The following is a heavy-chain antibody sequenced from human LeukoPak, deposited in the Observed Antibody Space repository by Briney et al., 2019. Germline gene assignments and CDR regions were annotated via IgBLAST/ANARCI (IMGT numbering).Heavy chain of an antibody. V-gene: IGHV4-59*01. CDR3: ARDGRAVPAGKLPGRDDYMDA. CDR2: IYYSGST. CDR1: GGSISSYY. D-gene: IGHD6-13*01. Sequence: SETLSLTCTVSGGSISSYYWSWIRQPPGKGLEWIGYIYYSGSTNYNPSLKSRITISVDTSKNQFSLKLSSVTAADTAVYYCARDGRAVPAGKLPGRDDYMDAWGKGTTVTVSS. J-gene: IGHJ6*03.